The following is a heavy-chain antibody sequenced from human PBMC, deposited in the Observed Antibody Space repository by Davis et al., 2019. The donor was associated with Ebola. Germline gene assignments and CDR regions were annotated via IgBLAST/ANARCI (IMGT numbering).Heavy chain of an antibody. J-gene: IGHJ6*04. CDR2: INSDGSST. D-gene: IGHD3-9*01. CDR1: GFTFSSYW. V-gene: IGHV3-74*01. Sequence: GESLKISCAASGFTFSSYWMHWVRQAPGKGLVWVSRINSDGSSTSYADSVKGRFTISRDNAKNTLYLQMNSLRAEDTAVYYCARDELRYFDWSFYGMDVWGKGTTVTVSS. CDR3: ARDELRYFDWSFYGMDV.